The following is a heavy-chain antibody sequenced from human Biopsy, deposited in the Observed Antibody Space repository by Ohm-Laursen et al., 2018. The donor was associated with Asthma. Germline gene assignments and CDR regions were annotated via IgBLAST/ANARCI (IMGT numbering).Heavy chain of an antibody. Sequence: SQTLSLTCDVYPGSFSGFFWTWIRQSPGEGLEWIGETNERGVTNNNPSLKSRVIISIDTYWNRVSLKLTSVTAADTAVYYCARGPELDVWGQGTTVTVSS. CDR1: PGSFSGFF. CDR3: ARGPELDV. J-gene: IGHJ6*02. V-gene: IGHV4-34*01. CDR2: TNERGVT.